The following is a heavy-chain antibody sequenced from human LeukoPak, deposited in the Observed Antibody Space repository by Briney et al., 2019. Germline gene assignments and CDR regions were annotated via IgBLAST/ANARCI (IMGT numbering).Heavy chain of an antibody. CDR1: GFTFSSYA. V-gene: IGHV3-64*04. CDR2: MSSNGGST. D-gene: IGHD1-26*01. CDR3: ASLIVGATIMGSDAFDI. J-gene: IGHJ3*02. Sequence: GVSLRLSCSASGFTFSSYAMHWVRQAPGKGLEYVSAMSSNGGSTYYADSVKGRFTISRDNSKNTLYLQMNSLRAEDTAVYYCASLIVGATIMGSDAFDIWGQGTMVTVFS.